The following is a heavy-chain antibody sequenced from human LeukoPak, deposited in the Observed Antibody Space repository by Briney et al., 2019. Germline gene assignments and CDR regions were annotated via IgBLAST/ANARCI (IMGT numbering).Heavy chain of an antibody. CDR3: ASHTAGGPYYSYRIHV. J-gene: IGHJ6*02. D-gene: IGHD2-8*02. CDR2: IYYSGST. CDR1: GGSISSYY. Sequence: PSENLSLTCTVSGGSISSYYWSWIRQPPGKGLEWIGYIYYSGSTNYNPSLKIRVTISVDTSKPQFSLKLSSVTAADTPVYYCASHTAGGPYYSYRIHVWPQGPTLTVSS. V-gene: IGHV4-59*01.